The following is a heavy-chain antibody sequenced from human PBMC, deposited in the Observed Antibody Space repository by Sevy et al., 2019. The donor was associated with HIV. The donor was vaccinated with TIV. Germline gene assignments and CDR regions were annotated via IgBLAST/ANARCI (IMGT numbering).Heavy chain of an antibody. J-gene: IGHJ4*02. CDR2: ISWDGGST. V-gene: IGHV3-43*01. Sequence: GGSLRLSCAASGFTFDDYTMHWVRQAPGKGLEWVSLISWDGGSTYYADSVMGRFTISRDNSKNSLYLQMNSLRTEDTALYYCAKMARGWYYFDYWGQGTLVTVSS. CDR3: AKMARGWYYFDY. CDR1: GFTFDDYT. D-gene: IGHD6-19*01.